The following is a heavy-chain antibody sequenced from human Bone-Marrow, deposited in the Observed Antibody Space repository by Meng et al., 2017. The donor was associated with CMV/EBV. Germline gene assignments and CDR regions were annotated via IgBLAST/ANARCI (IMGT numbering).Heavy chain of an antibody. J-gene: IGHJ5*02. CDR3: ARAIYSGSYHRFDP. V-gene: IGHV1-69*12. CDR1: GGTFSSYA. Sequence: QVQLVQSGAEVKKXXSSVKVSXKAAGGTFSSYAISWVRQAPGQGLEWMGGIIPIFGTANYAQKFQGRVTITADESTSTAYMELSSLRSEDTAVYYCARAIYSGSYHRFDPWGQGTLVTVSS. CDR2: IIPIFGTA. D-gene: IGHD1-26*01.